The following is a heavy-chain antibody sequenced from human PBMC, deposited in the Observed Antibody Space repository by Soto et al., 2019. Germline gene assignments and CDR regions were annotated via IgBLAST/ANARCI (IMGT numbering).Heavy chain of an antibody. CDR1: GYSFTIYW. V-gene: IGHV5-51*01. CDR2: IYPGDSDT. Sequence: GESLKISCKGSGYSFTIYWIGWVRQMPGKGLELMGIIYPGDSDTRYSPSFQGQVTISADKSISTAYLQWSSLKASDTAMYYCARHXVSAYSSSSEYYYGMDVWGRGTTVTVSS. CDR3: ARHXVSAYSSSSEYYYGMDV. J-gene: IGHJ6*02. D-gene: IGHD6-6*01.